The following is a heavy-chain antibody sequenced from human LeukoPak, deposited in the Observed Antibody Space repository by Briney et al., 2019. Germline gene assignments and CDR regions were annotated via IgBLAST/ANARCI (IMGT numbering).Heavy chain of an antibody. CDR2: IYYSGST. CDR1: GGSISSYY. Sequence: SETLSLTCTVSGGSISSYYWSWIRQPPGKGLEWIGYIYYSGSTNYNPSLKSRVTISVDTSKNQFSLTLTSVTAADTAVYYCAETGSMGLRIDYWGRGTLVTVSS. V-gene: IGHV4-59*12. J-gene: IGHJ4*02. CDR3: AETGSMGLRIDY. D-gene: IGHD7-27*01.